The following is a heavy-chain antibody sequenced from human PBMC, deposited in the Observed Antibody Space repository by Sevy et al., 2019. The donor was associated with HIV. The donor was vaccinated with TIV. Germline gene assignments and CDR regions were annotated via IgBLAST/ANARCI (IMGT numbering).Heavy chain of an antibody. CDR3: AKGQGYDYIWGNERSEYYFDY. CDR1: RFTFSTYD. V-gene: IGHV3-30*18. J-gene: IGHJ4*02. CDR2: ISHDGSYQ. D-gene: IGHD3-16*01. Sequence: GGSLRLSCAASRFTFSTYDIHWVRQAPGKGLEWVAVISHDGSYQYYTDSVKGGFTISRDDSKNKAYLQLNSLRADESGVYYCAKGQGYDYIWGNERSEYYFDYWGQGTLVTVSS.